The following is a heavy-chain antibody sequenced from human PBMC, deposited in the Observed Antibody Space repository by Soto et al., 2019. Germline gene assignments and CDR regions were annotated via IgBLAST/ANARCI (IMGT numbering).Heavy chain of an antibody. D-gene: IGHD3-16*01. Sequence: PSETLSLTCTVSGVSISSAGYYWTWIRQHPVKGLEWIGHISYSGTTYSTPSLKSRVTMSVATSKNQFSLNLTSVTAADTAVYYCARDYRLSTHYGTHYYGVDVWGQGTTVTVSS. J-gene: IGHJ6*02. CDR2: ISYSGTT. V-gene: IGHV4-31*03. CDR3: ARDYRLSTHYGTHYYGVDV. CDR1: GVSISSAGYY.